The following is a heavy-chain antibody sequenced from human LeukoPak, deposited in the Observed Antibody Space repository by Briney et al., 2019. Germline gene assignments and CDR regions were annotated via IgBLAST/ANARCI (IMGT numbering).Heavy chain of an antibody. CDR1: GYSISSGYY. Sequence: SETLSLTCTVSGYSISSGYYWDWIRQPQGKGLEWIGSIYHSGSTYYNPSLKSRVTISVDTSKNQFSLKLSPVTAADTAVYYCARGVGATNYYYMDVWGKGTTVTVSS. CDR2: IYHSGST. D-gene: IGHD1-26*01. J-gene: IGHJ6*03. V-gene: IGHV4-38-2*02. CDR3: ARGVGATNYYYMDV.